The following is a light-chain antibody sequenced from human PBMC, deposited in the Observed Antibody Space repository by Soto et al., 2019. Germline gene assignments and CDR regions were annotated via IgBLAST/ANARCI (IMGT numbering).Light chain of an antibody. CDR2: YDS. V-gene: IGLV3-21*01. CDR3: QVWDSSSDHPYVV. CDR1: NIGSKS. Sequence: SYELTQPPSVSVAPGKTARITCGGNNIGSKSVHWYQQKPGQAPVLVIYYDSDRPSGIPERFSGSNSGNTATLTISRVEAGDEADYHCQVWDSSSDHPYVVFGGGTKLTVL. J-gene: IGLJ2*01.